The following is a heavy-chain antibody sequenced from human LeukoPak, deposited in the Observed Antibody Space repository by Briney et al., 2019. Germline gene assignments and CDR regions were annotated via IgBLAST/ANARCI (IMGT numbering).Heavy chain of an antibody. J-gene: IGHJ4*02. Sequence: GGSLRLSCAASGFTLSDYGIHWVRQTPGKGLEWVAFISYDGNNKFYVGSAKGRFSVSRDDSKFTVYLDMHGLREEDTAVYYCAKLGGVVSPGCRWGQGALGTVSS. V-gene: IGHV3-30*18. CDR1: GFTLSDYG. CDR2: ISYDGNNK. D-gene: IGHD3-3*01. CDR3: AKLGGVVSPGCR.